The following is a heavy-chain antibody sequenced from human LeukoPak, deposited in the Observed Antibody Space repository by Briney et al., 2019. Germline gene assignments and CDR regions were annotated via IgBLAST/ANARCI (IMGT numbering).Heavy chain of an antibody. CDR2: IYSGGST. D-gene: IGHD6-19*01. V-gene: IGHV3-53*04. CDR1: GLTFSSYA. Sequence: GGSLRLSCAASGLTFSSYAMSWVRQAPGKGLEWVSVIYSGGSTYYADSEKGRFTISRHNSKNTLYLQMNSLRAEDTAMYYCARDKITAVAGTNYYYGMDVWGQGTTVTVSS. J-gene: IGHJ6*02. CDR3: ARDKITAVAGTNYYYGMDV.